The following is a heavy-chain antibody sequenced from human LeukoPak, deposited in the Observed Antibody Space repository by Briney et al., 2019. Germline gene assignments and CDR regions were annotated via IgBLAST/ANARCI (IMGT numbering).Heavy chain of an antibody. J-gene: IGHJ4*02. CDR1: GYTFTSYG. V-gene: IGHV1-18*01. D-gene: IGHD3-9*01. CDR2: ISAYNGNT. CDR3: ARDDRAQLRYFDWLFDY. Sequence: ASVKVSCKSSGYTFTSYGISWVRQAPGQGLEWIGWISAYNGNTNYAQKLQGRVTMTTDTSTSTAYMELRSLRSDDTAVYYCARDDRAQLRYFDWLFDYWGQGTLVTVSS.